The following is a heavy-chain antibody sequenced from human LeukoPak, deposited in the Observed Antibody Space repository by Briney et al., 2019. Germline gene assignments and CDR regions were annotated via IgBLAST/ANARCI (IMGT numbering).Heavy chain of an antibody. CDR1: GFTVSSNY. Sequence: GGSLRLSCAASGFTVSSNYMSWVRQAPGKGLEWVSAISGSGDRTHYADSVKGRFTVSRDTSKSTLFLQMNSLRAEDTAVYYCAKLLRGVVVPYFDYWGQGTLVTVSS. CDR2: ISGSGDRT. J-gene: IGHJ4*02. CDR3: AKLLRGVVVPYFDY. V-gene: IGHV3-23*01. D-gene: IGHD3-10*01.